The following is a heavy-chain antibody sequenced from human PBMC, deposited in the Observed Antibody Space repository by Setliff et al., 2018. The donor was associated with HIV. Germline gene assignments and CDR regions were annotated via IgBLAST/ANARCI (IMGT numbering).Heavy chain of an antibody. D-gene: IGHD3-10*01. J-gene: IGHJ4*02. CDR3: AKFHGSGSSYYFDY. Sequence: GGSLRLSCAASGFTFSSYWIHWVRQAPGKGLEWVAFIRYDGSNKYYADSVKGRFTISRDNSKNTLYLQMNSLRAEGTAVYYCAKFHGSGSSYYFDYWGQGTLVTVSS. CDR2: IRYDGSNK. V-gene: IGHV3-30*02. CDR1: GFTFSSYW.